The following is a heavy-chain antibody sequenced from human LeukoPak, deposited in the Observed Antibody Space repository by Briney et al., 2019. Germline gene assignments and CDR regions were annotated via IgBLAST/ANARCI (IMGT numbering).Heavy chain of an antibody. CDR1: GFALSGYS. V-gene: IGHV3-48*01. D-gene: IGHD3-16*01. CDR2: ISSRSTTI. Sequence: GGSLRLSCAASGFALSGYSMNWVRQAPGKGLEWVSYISSRSTTIYYADSVKGRFTISRDNAKDSLYLQMNGLRVEDTAVYYCARGGATEGLDYWGQGTLVTVSS. J-gene: IGHJ4*02. CDR3: ARGGATEGLDY.